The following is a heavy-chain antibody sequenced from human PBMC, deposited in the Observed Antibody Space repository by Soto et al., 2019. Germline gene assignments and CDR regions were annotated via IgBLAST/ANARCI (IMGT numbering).Heavy chain of an antibody. V-gene: IGHV4-30-4*01. CDR3: ARRSRGERYFQR. Sequence: QVQLQESGPGLVKPSQTLSLTCTVSGGAISSGDYYWSWIRQPPGKGLEWIGYVYYSGSTYYNPSLQSRVTISVDASKRQFSLKLNSVTAADTAVYYCARRSRGERYFQRWGQGTLVTVSS. J-gene: IGHJ1*01. CDR1: GGAISSGDYY. CDR2: VYYSGST. D-gene: IGHD3-10*01.